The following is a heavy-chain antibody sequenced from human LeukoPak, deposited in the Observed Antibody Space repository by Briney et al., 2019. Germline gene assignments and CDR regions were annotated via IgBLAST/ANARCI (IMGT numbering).Heavy chain of an antibody. CDR1: GYTFTSYY. Sequence: ASVKVSCKASGYTFTSYYMHWVRQAPGQGLEWMGIINPSGGSTSYAQKFQGRVTMTRDTSTSTVYMELSSLRSEDTAVYYCAASGGVRGVINLRPDYYMDVWGKGTTVTVSS. CDR2: INPSGGST. V-gene: IGHV1-46*01. D-gene: IGHD3-10*01. CDR3: AASGGVRGVINLRPDYYMDV. J-gene: IGHJ6*03.